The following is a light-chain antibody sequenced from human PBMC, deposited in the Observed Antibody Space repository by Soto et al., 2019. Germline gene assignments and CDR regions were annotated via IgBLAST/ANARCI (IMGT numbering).Light chain of an antibody. J-gene: IGKJ1*01. V-gene: IGKV1-5*03. CDR3: QHYSDSSWT. Sequence: DIHMTQSPSTLSASVGDRVTITCRASQSISIWLAWYQQKPGRAPNLLIYGTSSLESGVPSRFSGSGSGTEFTLTISSLQPDDFATYYCQHYSDSSWTFGQGTKVEIK. CDR1: QSISIW. CDR2: GTS.